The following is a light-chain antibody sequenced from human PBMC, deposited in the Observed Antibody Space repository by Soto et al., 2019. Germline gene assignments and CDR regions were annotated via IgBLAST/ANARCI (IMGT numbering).Light chain of an antibody. CDR3: QQRNSWPPST. CDR1: QSVSSSY. V-gene: IGKV3-11*01. CDR2: DAS. Sequence: EIVLTQSPGTLSLSPGERATLSCRASQSVSSSYLAWYQQKPGQTPRLLIYDASNRATGIPARFSGSGSETDFTLTITSLEPKDFAVYYCQQRNSWPPSTFGQGTRLEI. J-gene: IGKJ5*01.